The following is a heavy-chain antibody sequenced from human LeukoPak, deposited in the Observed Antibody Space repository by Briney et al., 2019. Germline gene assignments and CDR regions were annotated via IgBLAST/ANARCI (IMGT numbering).Heavy chain of an antibody. Sequence: SETLSLTCAVYGGSFSGYYWSWIRQPPGKGLEWNGEINHSGSTNYNPSLKSRVTISVDTSKNQFSLKLSSVTAADTAVYYCARGVGATFGNWGQGTLVTVSS. D-gene: IGHD1-26*01. CDR2: INHSGST. CDR1: GGSFSGYY. CDR3: ARGVGATFGN. V-gene: IGHV4-34*01. J-gene: IGHJ4*02.